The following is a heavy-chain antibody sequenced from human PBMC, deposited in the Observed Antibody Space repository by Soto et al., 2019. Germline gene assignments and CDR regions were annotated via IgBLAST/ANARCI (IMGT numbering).Heavy chain of an antibody. D-gene: IGHD3-3*01. J-gene: IGHJ4*02. CDR1: GFTFSSYA. Sequence: GGSLRLSCAASGFTFSSYAMSWVRQAPGKGLEWVSATSGSGGSTYYAGSVKGRFTISRDNSKNTLYLQMNSLRAEDTAVYYCAKDLQSSYDFWSGYSYWGQGTLVTVSS. CDR3: AKDLQSSYDFWSGYSY. CDR2: TSGSGGST. V-gene: IGHV3-23*01.